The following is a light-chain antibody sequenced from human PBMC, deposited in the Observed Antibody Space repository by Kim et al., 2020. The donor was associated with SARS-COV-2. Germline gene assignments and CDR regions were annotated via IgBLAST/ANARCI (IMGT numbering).Light chain of an antibody. J-gene: IGLJ2*01. CDR3: SSYTSSSTFGV. V-gene: IGLV2-18*02. Sequence: QSALTQPPSVSGSPGQSVTISCTGTSTDVGSYNRVSWHHQSPGTAPKLMVYEVSDRPSGVPDRFSGSKSGNTASLTMPGLQAEDEADYYCSSYTSSSTFGVFGGGTQLTVL. CDR1: STDVGSYNR. CDR2: EVS.